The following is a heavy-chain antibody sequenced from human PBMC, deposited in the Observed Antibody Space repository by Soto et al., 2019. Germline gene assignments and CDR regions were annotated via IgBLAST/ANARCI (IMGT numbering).Heavy chain of an antibody. CDR2: ISAYNGNT. J-gene: IGHJ4*02. V-gene: IGHV1-18*01. CDR3: ARDKRYLEWLATYYFDY. D-gene: IGHD3-3*01. CDR1: GYTFTSYG. Sequence: QVQLVQSGAEVKKPGASVKVSCKASGYTFTSYGISWVRQAPGQGLEWMGWISAYNGNTNYAQKLQGRVTMTTDTSRRTAYMELRSLRYDDTAVYYCARDKRYLEWLATYYFDYWGQGTLVTVSS.